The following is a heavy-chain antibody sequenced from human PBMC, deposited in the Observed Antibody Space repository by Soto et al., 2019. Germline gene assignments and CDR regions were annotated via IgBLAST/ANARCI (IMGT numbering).Heavy chain of an antibody. D-gene: IGHD5-18*01. CDR3: ARESGYSYGYVDY. Sequence: QVQLQESGPGLVKPSQTLSLTCTVSGGSISSGGYYWSWIRQHPGEGLEWIGYIYYSGSTYYNPSLKSRVTISVDTSKNQFSLKLSSVTAADTAVYYCARESGYSYGYVDYWGQGTLVTVSS. CDR1: GGSISSGGYY. CDR2: IYYSGST. J-gene: IGHJ4*02. V-gene: IGHV4-31*03.